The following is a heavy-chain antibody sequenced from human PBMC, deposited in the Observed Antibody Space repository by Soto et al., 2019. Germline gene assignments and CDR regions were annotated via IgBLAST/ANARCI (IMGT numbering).Heavy chain of an antibody. J-gene: IGHJ4*02. CDR2: IFYTGST. CDR1: GGSINSAGYY. V-gene: IGHV4-31*11. D-gene: IGHD3-16*02. Sequence: SDTLSLTCAVSGGSINSAGYYWIWILQHPGKGLEWIGKIFYTGSTTYNPSLKSRVTISVDTSKNQFSLKLSSVTAADTAVYYCARGRLRLGELSLYPDFDYWGQGTPVTVS. CDR3: ARGRLRLGELSLYPDFDY.